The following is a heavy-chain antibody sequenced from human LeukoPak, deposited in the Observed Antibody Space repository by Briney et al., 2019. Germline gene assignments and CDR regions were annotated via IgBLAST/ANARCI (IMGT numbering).Heavy chain of an antibody. CDR2: YHSGGST. Sequence: SETLSLTCAVSGTSISSGSCYWGWFRQPPGKGLQWIATYHSGGSTYYNPSLGGRVIISGDTSKNQVSLRLTSVTAADTALYYCARDWDGGFDFNSFDIWGQGTVVTVSS. V-gene: IGHV4-39*07. CDR1: GTSISSGSCY. D-gene: IGHD5-12*01. J-gene: IGHJ3*02. CDR3: ARDWDGGFDFNSFDI.